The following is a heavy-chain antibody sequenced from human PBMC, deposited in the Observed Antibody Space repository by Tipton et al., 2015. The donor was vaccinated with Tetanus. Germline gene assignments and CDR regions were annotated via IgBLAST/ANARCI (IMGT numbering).Heavy chain of an antibody. V-gene: IGHV4-61*08. Sequence: TLSLTCSVSGASLRSGDYNWSWIRQPPGKGLEWLAHISDSGLSNSNYFLKSRITISRDTSRNQFSLKLTSVTAADTAVYYCTRANHEFPKKGPFDSWGQGTLVTVSS. CDR3: TRANHEFPKKGPFDS. CDR1: GASLRSGDYN. CDR2: ISDSGLS. D-gene: IGHD3-10*01. J-gene: IGHJ4*02.